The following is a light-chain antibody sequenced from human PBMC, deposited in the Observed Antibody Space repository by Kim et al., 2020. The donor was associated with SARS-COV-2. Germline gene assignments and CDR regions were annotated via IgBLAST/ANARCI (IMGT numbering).Light chain of an antibody. Sequence: VSPGHTAELTCSGEKLGNKFACWYQQRPGQSPVLVIYKDSKRPSGIPERFSGSNSGNTATLTISGTQAMDEADYYCQAWDSSIVVFGGGTQLTVL. CDR2: KDS. CDR1: KLGNKF. J-gene: IGLJ2*01. CDR3: QAWDSSIVV. V-gene: IGLV3-1*01.